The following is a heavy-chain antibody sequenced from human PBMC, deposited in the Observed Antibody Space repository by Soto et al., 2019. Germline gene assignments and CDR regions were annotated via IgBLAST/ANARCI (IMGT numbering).Heavy chain of an antibody. CDR3: VRTSLVVAAATREDY. CDR2: INSDGSST. D-gene: IGHD2-15*01. Sequence: EVQLVESGGGLVQPGESLRLSCAASGFTFSSYWMHWVRQAPGKGLVWVSRINSDGSSTSYAGFVKGRFTISRDNAKNTVYLQMNSLTAEDTAVYYCVRTSLVVAAATREDYWGQGTLVTVSS. V-gene: IGHV3-74*01. CDR1: GFTFSSYW. J-gene: IGHJ4*02.